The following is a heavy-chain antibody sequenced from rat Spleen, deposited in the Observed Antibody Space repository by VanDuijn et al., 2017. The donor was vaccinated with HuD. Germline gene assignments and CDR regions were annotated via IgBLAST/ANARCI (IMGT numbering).Heavy chain of an antibody. CDR1: GFTFSNYG. CDR2: ITNSGGST. Sequence: EVQLVESGGGLVQPGRSLKLSCAASGFTFSNYGMAWVRQAPTKGLEWVASITNSGGSTYYRDSVKGRFTISRDNAKSTLYLQMDSLRSEDTATYYCTTDPYTYYGQAGNFDYWGQGVMVTVSS. V-gene: IGHV5-27*01. CDR3: TTDPYTYYGQAGNFDY. J-gene: IGHJ2*01. D-gene: IGHD1-9*01.